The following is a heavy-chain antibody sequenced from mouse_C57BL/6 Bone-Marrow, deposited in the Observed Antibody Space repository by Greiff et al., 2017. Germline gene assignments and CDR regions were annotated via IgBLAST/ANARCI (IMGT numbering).Heavy chain of an antibody. V-gene: IGHV5-6*01. D-gene: IGHD2-1*01. Sequence: EVQVVESGGDLVKPGGSLKLSCAASGFTFSSYGMSWVRQTPDKRLEWVATISSGGSYTYYPDSVKGRFTISRDNAKNTLYLQMSSLKSEDTAMYYCARQIATMGAPYYFDYWGQGTTLTVSS. CDR1: GFTFSSYG. CDR2: ISSGGSYT. CDR3: ARQIATMGAPYYFDY. J-gene: IGHJ2*01.